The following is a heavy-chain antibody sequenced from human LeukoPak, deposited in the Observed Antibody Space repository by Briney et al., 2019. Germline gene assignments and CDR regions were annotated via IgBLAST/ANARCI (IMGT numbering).Heavy chain of an antibody. CDR3: ARDFSSSWFPYYYYMDV. CDR2: IKQDGSEK. CDR1: GFTFSSYW. Sequence: GGSLRLSCAASGFTFSSYWMSWVRQAPGKGLEWVANIKQDGSEKYYVDSVKGRFTISRDNAKNSLYLQMNSLRAEDTAVYYCARDFSSSWFPYYYYMDVWGKGTTVTISS. D-gene: IGHD6-13*01. J-gene: IGHJ6*03. V-gene: IGHV3-7*01.